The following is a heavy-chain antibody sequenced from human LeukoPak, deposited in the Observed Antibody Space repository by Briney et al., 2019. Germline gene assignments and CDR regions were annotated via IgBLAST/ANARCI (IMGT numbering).Heavy chain of an antibody. J-gene: IGHJ4*02. Sequence: GGSLRLSCTASGLTFSTSGFNWVRQAPGKGLEWVASIGPTGSDRYHADSIKGRFTISRDNANNFLYLQMNSLRAEDTAVYYCSTETNGRHYDYWGQGTLLTVSS. CDR2: IGPTGSDR. V-gene: IGHV3-21*06. CDR1: GLTFSTSG. D-gene: IGHD1-14*01. CDR3: STETNGRHYDY.